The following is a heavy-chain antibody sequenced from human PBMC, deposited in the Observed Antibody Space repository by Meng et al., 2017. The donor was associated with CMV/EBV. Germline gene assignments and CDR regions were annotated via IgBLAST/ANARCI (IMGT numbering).Heavy chain of an antibody. V-gene: IGHV1-2*02. CDR1: GYTFTGYY. Sequence: ASVKVSCKASGYTFTGYYMHWVRQAPGQGLEWMGWINPNSGGTNHAQKFQGRVTMTRDTSISTAYMELSRLRSDDTAVYYCAGTCTSCNNWFDPWGQGTLVTVSS. D-gene: IGHD2-2*01. CDR3: AGTCTSCNNWFDP. CDR2: INPNSGGT. J-gene: IGHJ5*02.